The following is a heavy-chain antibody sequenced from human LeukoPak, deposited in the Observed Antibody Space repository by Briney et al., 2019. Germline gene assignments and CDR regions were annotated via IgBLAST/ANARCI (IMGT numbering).Heavy chain of an antibody. CDR1: GYTFTSYY. CDR2: INPSGGST. V-gene: IGHV1-46*01. J-gene: IGHJ6*02. D-gene: IGHD2-15*01. Sequence: ASVKVSCKASGYTFTSYYMHWVRQAPGQGLEWMGIINPSGGSTSYAQKFQGRVTMTRDTSTSTVYMELSSLRSEDTAVYYCAREGVVVAADYYYYGMDVWGQGTTVTVSS. CDR3: AREGVVVAADYYYYGMDV.